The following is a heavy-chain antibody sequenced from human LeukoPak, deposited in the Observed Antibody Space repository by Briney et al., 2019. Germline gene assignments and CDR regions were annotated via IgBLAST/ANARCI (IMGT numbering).Heavy chain of an antibody. CDR2: IRAYNGNT. CDR1: GYTFTSYG. Sequence: ASVKVSCKASGYTFTSYGISWVRQAPGQGLEWMGWIRAYNGNTDYAQKLQDRVTVTTDTSTSTAYMELRSLRSDDTAVYYCARVVVPAAMGYYYYMDVWGEGTTVAVSS. D-gene: IGHD2-2*01. V-gene: IGHV1-18*01. J-gene: IGHJ6*03. CDR3: ARVVVPAAMGYYYYMDV.